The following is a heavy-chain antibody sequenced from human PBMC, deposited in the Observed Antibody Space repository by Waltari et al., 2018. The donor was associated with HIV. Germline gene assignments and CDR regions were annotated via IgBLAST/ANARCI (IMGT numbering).Heavy chain of an antibody. J-gene: IGHJ6*02. D-gene: IGHD1-26*01. CDR3: ARGDQWGLFMDSYYGLDV. CDR2: INQDATKK. V-gene: IGHV3-7*01. Sequence: EALLVQSGGGVVRPGGSLSLSCEGSTFWLRGSGLVWIRQASGKGLEWVANINQDATKKNYADSVKGRFSVSRDNGKYSVFLEMNRLRVQDTAVYFCARGDQWGLFMDSYYGLDVWGRGTTVIVSS. CDR1: TFWLRGSG.